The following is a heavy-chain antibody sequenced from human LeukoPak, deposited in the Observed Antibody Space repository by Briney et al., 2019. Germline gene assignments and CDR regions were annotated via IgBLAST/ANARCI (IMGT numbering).Heavy chain of an antibody. J-gene: IGHJ4*02. Sequence: GGSLRLSCAASGFTFDDYTMHWVRQAPGKGLEWVSLISWDGGSTYYADSVKGRFTISRDNSKNSLYLQMNSLRTEDTALYYCAKGPKYDYVWGSYRPRFDYWGQGTLVTVSS. CDR1: GFTFDDYT. CDR2: ISWDGGST. V-gene: IGHV3-43*01. CDR3: AKGPKYDYVWGSYRPRFDY. D-gene: IGHD3-16*02.